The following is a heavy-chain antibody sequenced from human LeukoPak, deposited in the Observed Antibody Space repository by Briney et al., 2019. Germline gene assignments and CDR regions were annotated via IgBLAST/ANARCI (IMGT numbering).Heavy chain of an antibody. CDR2: ISGSGGST. CDR3: AKDLAEMATIIDY. D-gene: IGHD5-24*01. Sequence: PGWSLRLSCAASEFTFSSYALSWVRQAPGKGLEWVSAISGSGGSTYYADSVKGRFTISRDNSKNTLYLQMNSLRAEDTAVYYCAKDLAEMATIIDYWGQGTLVTVSS. J-gene: IGHJ4*02. CDR1: EFTFSSYA. V-gene: IGHV3-23*01.